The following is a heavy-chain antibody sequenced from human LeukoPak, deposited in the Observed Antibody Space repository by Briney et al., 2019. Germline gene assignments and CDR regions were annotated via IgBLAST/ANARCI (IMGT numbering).Heavy chain of an antibody. CDR3: ARDFHTTDYHSNGDDFDY. CDR1: GFTFRNYW. V-gene: IGHV3-74*01. CDR2: ISPDGSVT. D-gene: IGHD3-22*01. Sequence: GGSLRLSCAASGFTFRNYWMHWVRQAPGRGLVWVSRISPDGSVTTYADSVKGRFTISRDNAKNTLFLQMNSLRAEDTAMYYCARDFHTTDYHSNGDDFDYWGQGTLVTVSS. J-gene: IGHJ4*02.